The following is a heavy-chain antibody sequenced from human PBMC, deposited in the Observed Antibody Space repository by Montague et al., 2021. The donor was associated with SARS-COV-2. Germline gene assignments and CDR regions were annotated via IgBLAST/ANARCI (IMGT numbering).Heavy chain of an antibody. CDR2: ISGSGGST. CDR1: GFTFSSYA. J-gene: IGHJ6*02. CDR3: AKVGSSWYHGYYYGMDV. D-gene: IGHD6-13*01. Sequence: SLRLSCAASGFTFSSYAMSWVRQAPGKGLEWVSAISGSGGSTYYADFVKGRFTISRDNSKNTLYLQMNSLRAEDTAVYYCAKVGSSWYHGYYYGMDVWGQGTTVTVSS. V-gene: IGHV3-23*01.